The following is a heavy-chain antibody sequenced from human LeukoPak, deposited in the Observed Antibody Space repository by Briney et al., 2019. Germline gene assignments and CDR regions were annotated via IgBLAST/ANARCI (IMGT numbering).Heavy chain of an antibody. CDR2: INHSGST. CDR1: GGSFSGYY. D-gene: IGHD6-19*01. Sequence: SETLSLTCAVYGGSFSGYYWGWIRQPPGKGLEWIGEINHSGSTNYNPSLKSRVTISVDTSKNQFSLKLSSVTAADTAVYYCARVGSGWAYYYYGMDVWGQGTTVTVSS. CDR3: ARVGSGWAYYYYGMDV. V-gene: IGHV4-34*01. J-gene: IGHJ6*02.